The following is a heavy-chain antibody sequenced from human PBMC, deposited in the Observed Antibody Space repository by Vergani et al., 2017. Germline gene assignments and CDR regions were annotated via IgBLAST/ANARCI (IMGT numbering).Heavy chain of an antibody. CDR3: AKDPYYVGELFHY. D-gene: IGHD3-16*01. CDR1: GFTFDDYA. CDR2: ISGSGGST. V-gene: IGHV3-23*04. Sequence: EVQLVESGGGLVQPGRSLRLSCAASGFTFDDYAMHWVRQAPGKGLEWVSAISGSGGSTYYADSVKGRFTISRDNSKNTLYLQMNSLRAEDTAVYYCAKDPYYVGELFHYWGQGTLVTVSS. J-gene: IGHJ4*02.